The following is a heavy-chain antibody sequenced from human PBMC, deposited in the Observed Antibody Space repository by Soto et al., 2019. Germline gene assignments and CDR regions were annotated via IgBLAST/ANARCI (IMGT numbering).Heavy chain of an antibody. V-gene: IGHV3-30*18. D-gene: IGHD2-21*02. Sequence: QVQLVESGGGVVQPGRSLRLSCAASGFTFSSYGMHWVRAAPGKGPEWAAVISYDGSNKYYADSVKGRFTISRDNSKNTLFLQMNSLRAEDTAVYYCAKDKVPVVVTAPFDYWGQGTLVTVSS. J-gene: IGHJ4*02. CDR1: GFTFSSYG. CDR2: ISYDGSNK. CDR3: AKDKVPVVVTAPFDY.